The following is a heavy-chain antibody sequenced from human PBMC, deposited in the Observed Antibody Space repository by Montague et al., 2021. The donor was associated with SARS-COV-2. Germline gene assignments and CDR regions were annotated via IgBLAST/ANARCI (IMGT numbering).Heavy chain of an antibody. D-gene: IGHD5-18*01. J-gene: IGHJ4*02. V-gene: IGHV4-39*01. Sequence: ETLSLICTVTGGPISGSSDYWGWIRQSPGKGLEWIASVDYSGNTYYSPSLKSRLTISVDTSKNQFSLKLNSVTAADTALYYCARREYSYGWGDWGQGTLVTVSS. CDR1: GGPISGSSDY. CDR2: VDYSGNT. CDR3: ARREYSYGWGD.